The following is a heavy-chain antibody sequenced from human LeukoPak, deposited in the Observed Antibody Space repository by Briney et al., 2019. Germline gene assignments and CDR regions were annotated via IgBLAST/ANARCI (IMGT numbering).Heavy chain of an antibody. Sequence: PGRSLRLSCAASGFTFSNYGMHWVRQAPGKGLEWVALISYDGNNKYYSDSMKGRFTISRDNSKNTPYLQMNSLRAEDTAVYYCAKDDYGGNSGRGYFQHWGQGTLVTVSS. D-gene: IGHD4-23*01. CDR3: AKDDYGGNSGRGYFQH. V-gene: IGHV3-30*18. CDR1: GFTFSNYG. CDR2: ISYDGNNK. J-gene: IGHJ1*01.